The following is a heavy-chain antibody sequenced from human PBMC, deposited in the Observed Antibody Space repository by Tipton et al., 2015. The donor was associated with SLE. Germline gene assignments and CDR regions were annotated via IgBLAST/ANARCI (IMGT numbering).Heavy chain of an antibody. CDR1: GFTFNNYW. Sequence: SLRLSCAASGFTFNNYWMHWVRQAPGKGLVWVSRINTDGSSTSYADSVKGRFTISRDNAKNTLYLQMNSLRAEDTAVYYCARAGDTAFDYWGQGTLVTVSS. CDR2: INTDGSST. CDR3: ARAGDTAFDY. V-gene: IGHV3-74*01. J-gene: IGHJ4*02. D-gene: IGHD5-18*01.